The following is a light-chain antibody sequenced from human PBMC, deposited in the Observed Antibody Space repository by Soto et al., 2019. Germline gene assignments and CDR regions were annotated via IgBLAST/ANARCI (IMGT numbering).Light chain of an antibody. CDR1: QSVSSSY. CDR2: GAS. V-gene: IGKV3D-7*01. Sequence: EIVMTQSPATLSVSPGERATLSCRASQSVSSSYLSWYQQKPGQAPRLLIYGASIRATGIPARFSGSGSGTAFTLTISSLQPEDFAVYYCQQDYNLPWTFGQGTKVDIK. CDR3: QQDYNLPWT. J-gene: IGKJ1*01.